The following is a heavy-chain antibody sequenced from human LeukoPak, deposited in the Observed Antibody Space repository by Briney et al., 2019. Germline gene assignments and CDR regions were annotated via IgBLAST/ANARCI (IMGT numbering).Heavy chain of an antibody. J-gene: IGHJ3*02. D-gene: IGHD3-10*01. Sequence: GGSLRLSCAASGFTFSSYWMHWVRQVPGKGLVWVSRINSDGSSTSYADSVKGRFTISRDNAKNTLYVQMNSMRAEDTAVYYCSIGSGPAFDNWGRGTMVTVSS. V-gene: IGHV3-74*01. CDR2: INSDGSST. CDR3: SIGSGPAFDN. CDR1: GFTFSSYW.